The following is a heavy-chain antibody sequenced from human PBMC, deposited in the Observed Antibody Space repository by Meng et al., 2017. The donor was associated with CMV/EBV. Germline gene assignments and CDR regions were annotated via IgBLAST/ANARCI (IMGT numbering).Heavy chain of an antibody. V-gene: IGHV1-69*10. CDR3: ARAKIIDFWSGYQIDY. Sequence: SVKVSCKASGGTFSSYAISWVRQAPGQGLEWMGGIIPILGIANYAQKFQGRVTITADKSTSTAYMELSSLRSEDTVVYYCARAKIIDFWSGYQIDYWGQGTLVTVSS. CDR2: IIPILGIA. J-gene: IGHJ4*02. D-gene: IGHD3-3*01. CDR1: GGTFSSYA.